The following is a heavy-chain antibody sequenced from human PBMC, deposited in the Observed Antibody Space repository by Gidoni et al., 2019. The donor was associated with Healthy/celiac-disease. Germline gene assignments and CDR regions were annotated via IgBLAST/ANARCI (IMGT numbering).Heavy chain of an antibody. D-gene: IGHD2-2*01. V-gene: IGHV3-9*01. CDR1: GFTFDDYA. Sequence: EVQLVESGGGLVQPGRSLRLSCAAAGFTFDDYAMHWVRQAPGKGLEWGSVISWNSGSIGYADSVKGRFTISRDNAKNSLYLQMNSLRAEDTALYYCAKDSGPRVPAATYDGNWFDPWGQGTLVTVSS. J-gene: IGHJ5*02. CDR3: AKDSGPRVPAATYDGNWFDP. CDR2: ISWNSGSI.